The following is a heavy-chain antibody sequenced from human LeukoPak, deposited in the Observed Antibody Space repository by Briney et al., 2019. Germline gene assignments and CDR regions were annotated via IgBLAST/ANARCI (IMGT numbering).Heavy chain of an antibody. D-gene: IGHD3-22*01. V-gene: IGHV3-7*01. CDR2: IKQDGSEK. CDR3: ASRDYYDSSEPDAFDI. J-gene: IGHJ3*02. Sequence: GGSLRLSCAASGFTFSSYWMSWVRQAPGKGLEWVANIKQDGSEKYYVDSVKGRFTISRDNAKNSLYLQMNSLRAEDTAVYYCASRDYYDSSEPDAFDIWGQGTMVTVSS. CDR1: GFTFSSYW.